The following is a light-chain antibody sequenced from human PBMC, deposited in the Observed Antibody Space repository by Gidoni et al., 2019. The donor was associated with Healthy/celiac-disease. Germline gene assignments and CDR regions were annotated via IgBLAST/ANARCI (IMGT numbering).Light chain of an antibody. J-gene: IGLJ1*01. V-gene: IGLV1-40*01. CDR3: QSYDSSLSGYV. Sequence: QSVLTQPPSVSGAPGQRVTISCTGSSSIIGAGYDVHWYQQLPGTAPNLLIYGNSNRPSGVPYRFSGSKSGTSASLAITVLQAEDEADYYCQSYDSSLSGYVFGTGTKVTVL. CDR1: SSIIGAGYD. CDR2: GNS.